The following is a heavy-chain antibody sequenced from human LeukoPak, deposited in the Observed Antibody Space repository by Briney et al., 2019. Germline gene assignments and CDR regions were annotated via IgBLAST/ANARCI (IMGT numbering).Heavy chain of an antibody. CDR2: IYTSGST. V-gene: IGHV4-4*07. D-gene: IGHD4-17*01. Sequence: SETLSLTCTVSGGSISRYYWSWIRQPAGNGLEWIGHIYTSGSTNYNPSLKSRVTMSVDTSKNQFSLKLSSVTAADTAVYYCASLPPDYGEYNAHLDVWGQGTAVTVSS. CDR3: ASLPPDYGEYNAHLDV. J-gene: IGHJ6*02. CDR1: GGSISRYY.